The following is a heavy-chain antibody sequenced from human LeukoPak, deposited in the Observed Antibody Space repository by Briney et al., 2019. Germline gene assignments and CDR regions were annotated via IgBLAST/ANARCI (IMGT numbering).Heavy chain of an antibody. J-gene: IGHJ4*02. Sequence: GGSLRLSCAASEFAFSTYNMNWVRQAPGKGPEWVGRIKSKTDGGTTDYAAPVKGRFTISRDDSKNTLYLQMNSLKTEDTAVYYCTTTMVRGVITDYWGQGTLVTVSS. V-gene: IGHV3-15*07. CDR2: IKSKTDGGTT. D-gene: IGHD3-10*01. CDR1: EFAFSTYN. CDR3: TTTMVRGVITDY.